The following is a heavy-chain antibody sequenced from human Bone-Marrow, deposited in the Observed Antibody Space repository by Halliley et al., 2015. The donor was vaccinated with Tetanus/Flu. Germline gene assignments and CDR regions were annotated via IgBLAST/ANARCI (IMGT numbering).Heavy chain of an antibody. D-gene: IGHD6-19*01. V-gene: IGHV3-30*18. CDR2: ISYDGRDE. J-gene: IGHJ4*02. Sequence: SLRLSCAASGFIFSSYGMHWVRQAPGKGLEWVAVISYDGRDEYYGDSVRGRFTISRDNSKNTLFLQLNNLRREDTAVYYCAKDMTAGNSGWLLEFWGQGSLLTVSS. CDR3: AKDMTAGNSGWLLEF. CDR1: GFIFSSYG.